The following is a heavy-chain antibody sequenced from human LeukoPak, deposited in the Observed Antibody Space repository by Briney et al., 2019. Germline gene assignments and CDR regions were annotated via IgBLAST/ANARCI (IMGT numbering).Heavy chain of an antibody. CDR1: GGSFSGYY. Sequence: SETLSLTCAVYGGSFSGYYWSWIRQPPGKGLEWIGEINHSGSTNYNPSLKSRVTISVDTSKNQFSLKLSSVTAADTAVYYCARDYQGGYGNKTVDYWGQGTLVTVSS. J-gene: IGHJ4*02. CDR2: INHSGST. V-gene: IGHV4-34*01. CDR3: ARDYQGGYGNKTVDY. D-gene: IGHD1/OR15-1a*01.